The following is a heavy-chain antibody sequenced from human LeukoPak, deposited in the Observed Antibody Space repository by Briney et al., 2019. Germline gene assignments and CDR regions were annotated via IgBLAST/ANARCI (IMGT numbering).Heavy chain of an antibody. CDR3: ARGPDYGDRLDYFDY. D-gene: IGHD4-17*01. J-gene: IGHJ4*02. CDR2: VKKDGNQ. V-gene: IGHV3-7*01. CDR1: GFTFTRHW. Sequence: GGPLRLSCAASGFTFTRHWMGWVRQAPGKGLEWVASVKKDGNQYSVDSVKGRFIISRDNARNSQSLQMSSLRVEDTAIYFCARGPDYGDRLDYFDYWGQGTLVTVSS.